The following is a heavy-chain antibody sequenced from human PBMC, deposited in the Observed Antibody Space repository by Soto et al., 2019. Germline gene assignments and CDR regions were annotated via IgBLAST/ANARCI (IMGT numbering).Heavy chain of an antibody. Sequence: PSETLSLTCTVSGGSISSYYWNWIRQPPGKGLEWIGYIYYSGSTNYNPSLKSRVTISVDMSQNQFSLNLNYVTAADTAVYYCARDLWGYCGTDCYPLDVWGQGTTVTVSS. J-gene: IGHJ6*02. CDR2: IYYSGST. CDR3: ARDLWGYCGTDCYPLDV. CDR1: GGSISSYY. V-gene: IGHV4-59*01. D-gene: IGHD2-21*02.